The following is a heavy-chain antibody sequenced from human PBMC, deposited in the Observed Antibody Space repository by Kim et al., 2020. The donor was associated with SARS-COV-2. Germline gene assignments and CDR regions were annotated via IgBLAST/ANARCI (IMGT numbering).Heavy chain of an antibody. J-gene: IGHJ6*02. CDR2: IWYDGSNK. D-gene: IGHD3-16*01. Sequence: GGSLRLSCAASGFTFSSYGMHWVRRAPGKGLEWVAVIWYDGSNKDYADSVKGRFTISRDNSKNTLYLQRNNLRVEDTAVYFCAGVLRWRQLVRPSHHYVMDVWGRGTPVTVSS. V-gene: IGHV3-33*01. CDR3: AGVLRWRQLVRPSHHYVMDV. CDR1: GFTFSSYG.